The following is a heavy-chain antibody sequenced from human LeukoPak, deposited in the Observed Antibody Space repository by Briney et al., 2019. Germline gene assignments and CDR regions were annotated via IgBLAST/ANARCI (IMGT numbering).Heavy chain of an antibody. V-gene: IGHV3-53*01. J-gene: IGHJ3*02. D-gene: IGHD3-16*02. CDR1: GFTVSSSY. CDR3: ARKLSYGAFDI. Sequence: PRGSPRLSCAASGFTVSSSYMSWVRQAPGKGLEWVSVINTDGSTYYVDSVKGRFTISRDNSKNTLHLQMNSLRAEDTAVYYCARKLSYGAFDIWGQGTLISASS. CDR2: INTDGST.